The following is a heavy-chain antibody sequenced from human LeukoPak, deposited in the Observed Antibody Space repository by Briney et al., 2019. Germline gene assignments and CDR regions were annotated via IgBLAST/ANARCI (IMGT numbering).Heavy chain of an antibody. Sequence: GGSLRLSCAASAFTFSDYYMGWIRQAPGRGLEWVSYISSSGSTIYYADSVKGRFTISRDNAKNSLYLQMNSLRAEDTAVYYCAREDGYNSVAMDVWGKGPTVTVSS. V-gene: IGHV3-11*04. CDR2: ISSSGSTI. CDR1: AFTFSDYY. D-gene: IGHD5-24*01. J-gene: IGHJ6*03. CDR3: AREDGYNSVAMDV.